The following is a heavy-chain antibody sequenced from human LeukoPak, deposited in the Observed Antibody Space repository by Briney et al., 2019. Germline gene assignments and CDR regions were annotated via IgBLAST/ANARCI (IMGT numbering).Heavy chain of an antibody. Sequence: PSETLSLTCTVSGGSISSGGYYWSWIRQHPGKGLEWIGYIYYSGSTYYNPSLKSRVTISVDRSKNQFSLKLSSVTAADTAVCYCARAWELLDAFDIWGQGTMVTVSS. CDR3: ARAWELLDAFDI. CDR1: GGSISSGGYY. D-gene: IGHD1-26*01. V-gene: IGHV4-31*03. J-gene: IGHJ3*02. CDR2: IYYSGST.